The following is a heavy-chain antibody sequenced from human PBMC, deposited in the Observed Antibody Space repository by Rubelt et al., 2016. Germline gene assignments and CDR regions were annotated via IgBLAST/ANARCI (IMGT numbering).Heavy chain of an antibody. CDR2: ISYDGSNK. D-gene: IGHD6-6*01. CDR1: GFTFSSYG. Sequence: VETGGGVVQPGRSLRLSCAASGFTFSSYGMHWVRQASGKGLEWVAVISYDGSNKYYADSVKGRFTISRDNSKNTLYLQMNSLRAEDTAVYYCAKDNTPYSSSGSRWFDPWGQGTLVTVSS. V-gene: IGHV3-30*18. CDR3: AKDNTPYSSSGSRWFDP. J-gene: IGHJ5*02.